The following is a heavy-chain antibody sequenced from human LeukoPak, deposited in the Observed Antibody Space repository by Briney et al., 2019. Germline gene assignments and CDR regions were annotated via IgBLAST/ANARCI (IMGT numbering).Heavy chain of an antibody. CDR3: ARDRRAAGSIFDF. CDR1: GDSVSTYY. CDR2: IYYNGSP. Sequence: SDTLSLTCTVSGDSVSTYYWSWIRQPPGKGLEWIGNIYYNGSPNYNPSLKSRVTISIDRSKNQFSLKLSSVTAADTAVYFCARDRRAAGSIFDFWGQGTLVTVSS. D-gene: IGHD6-13*01. J-gene: IGHJ4*02. V-gene: IGHV4-59*02.